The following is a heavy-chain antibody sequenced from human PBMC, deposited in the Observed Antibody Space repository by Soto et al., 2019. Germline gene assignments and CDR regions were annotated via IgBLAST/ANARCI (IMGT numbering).Heavy chain of an antibody. J-gene: IGHJ4*02. CDR3: VKSGDNYNLLDY. CDR1: GHTLTEFS. CDR2: SSNSGSFT. Sequence: SGHTLTEFSIHWIRQAPGKGLEWIGYSSNSGSFTRYADSVKGRFSISRDNAKSSLYLQISSLRGDDTATYYCVKSGDNYNLLDYWGQGTPVTVSS. D-gene: IGHD1-1*01. V-gene: IGHV3-11*06.